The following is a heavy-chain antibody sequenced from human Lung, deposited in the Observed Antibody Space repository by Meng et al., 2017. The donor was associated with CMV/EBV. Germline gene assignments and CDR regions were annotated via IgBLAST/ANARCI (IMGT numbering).Heavy chain of an antibody. Sequence: SXXVSXKASGGTFSSYAISWVRQAPGQGLEWMGGIIPIFGTANYAQKFQGRVTITTDESTSTAYMELSSLRSEDTAVYYCARGLEGGGNSPYWGQGTRVT. J-gene: IGHJ4*02. CDR2: IIPIFGTA. CDR1: GGTFSSYA. CDR3: ARGLEGGGNSPY. V-gene: IGHV1-69*05. D-gene: IGHD4-23*01.